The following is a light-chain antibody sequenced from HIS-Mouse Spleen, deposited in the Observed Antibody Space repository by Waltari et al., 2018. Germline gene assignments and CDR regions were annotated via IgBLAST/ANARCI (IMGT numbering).Light chain of an antibody. V-gene: IGKV3-11*01. Sequence: EIVLTQSPATLSLSPGERATLSCRASQSVSSYLAWYQQKPGQAPRLLIYEASNRATCIPARFSCSGSGTDFTLTISSLEPEYFAVYYCQQRSNWPALTFGGGTKVEIK. J-gene: IGKJ4*01. CDR1: QSVSSY. CDR2: EAS. CDR3: QQRSNWPALT.